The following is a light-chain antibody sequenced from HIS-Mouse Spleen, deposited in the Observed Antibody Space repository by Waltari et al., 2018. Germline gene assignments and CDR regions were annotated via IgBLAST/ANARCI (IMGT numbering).Light chain of an antibody. CDR1: NLGDKY. V-gene: IGLV3-1*01. J-gene: IGLJ2*01. Sequence: SYELTQPPSVSVSPAQTASITCSGDNLGDKYACWYQQKPGQSPVLVIYQDSKRPSGIPERFSGSNSGNTATLTISGTQAMDEADYYCQAWDSSNVVFGGGTKLTVL. CDR2: QDS. CDR3: QAWDSSNVV.